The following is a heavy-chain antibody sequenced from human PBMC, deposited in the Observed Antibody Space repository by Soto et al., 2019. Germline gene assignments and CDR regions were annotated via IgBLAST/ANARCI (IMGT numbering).Heavy chain of an antibody. CDR3: ARERGYSGYDYYYYYGMDV. V-gene: IGHV4-39*07. D-gene: IGHD5-12*01. Sequence: SETLSLTCTVSGGSISSSSYYWGWIRQPPGKGLEWIGNIYYSGSTYYNPSLKSRVTISVDTSKNQFSLKLSSVTAADTAVYYCARERGYSGYDYYYYYGMDVWGQGTTVTVS. CDR2: IYYSGST. CDR1: GGSISSSSYY. J-gene: IGHJ6*02.